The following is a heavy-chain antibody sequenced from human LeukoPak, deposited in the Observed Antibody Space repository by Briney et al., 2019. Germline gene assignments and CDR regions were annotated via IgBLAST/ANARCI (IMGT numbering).Heavy chain of an antibody. V-gene: IGHV3-11*01. CDR2: ISSSGSTI. CDR1: GFTFSDYY. Sequence: PGGSLRLSCAASGFTFSDYYMSWIRQAPGKGLEWVSYISSSGSTIYYADSVKGRFTISRDNAKNSLYLQMNSLRAEDTAVYYCARVLGSGNGRGPLYYYGMDVWGQGTTVTVSS. J-gene: IGHJ6*02. CDR3: ARVLGSGNGRGPLYYYGMDV. D-gene: IGHD3-10*01.